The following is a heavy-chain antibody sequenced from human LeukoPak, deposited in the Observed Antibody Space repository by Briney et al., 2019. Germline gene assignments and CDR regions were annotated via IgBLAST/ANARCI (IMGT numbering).Heavy chain of an antibody. Sequence: GGSLRLSCAASGFTFSDCTMNWVRQAPGKGLEWVSSISSRGSDIFDADSVRGRFTISRDNAKNSLYLQMNSLRAEDTAVYYCARTIGYGSGNDQAGGWGQGTLVTVSS. CDR1: GFTFSDCT. CDR3: ARTIGYGSGNDQAGG. J-gene: IGHJ4*02. D-gene: IGHD3-10*01. CDR2: ISSRGSDI. V-gene: IGHV3-21*01.